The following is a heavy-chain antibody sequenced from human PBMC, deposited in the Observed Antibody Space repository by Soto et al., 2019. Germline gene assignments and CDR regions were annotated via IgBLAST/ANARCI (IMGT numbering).Heavy chain of an antibody. V-gene: IGHV3-23*01. CDR1: GFTFSSYA. CDR3: AKDLSSGLVVVAAAYYFDY. Sequence: HPGGSLRLSCAASGFTFSSYAMGWVRQAPGKGLEWVSAISGSGGSTYYADSVKGRFTISRDNSKNTLYLQMNSLGAEDTAVYYCAKDLSSGLVVVAAAYYFDYWGQGTLVTVSS. D-gene: IGHD2-15*01. CDR2: ISGSGGST. J-gene: IGHJ4*02.